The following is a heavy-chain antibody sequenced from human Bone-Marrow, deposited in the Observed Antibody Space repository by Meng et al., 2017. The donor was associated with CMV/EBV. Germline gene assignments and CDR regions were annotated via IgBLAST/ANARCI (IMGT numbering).Heavy chain of an antibody. CDR3: AKGDQQVAARYFDY. J-gene: IGHJ4*02. CDR1: GFTFSSYA. Sequence: GESLKISCAASGFTFSSYAMHWVRQAPGKGLEWVSTISGSDHSTYYAGSVKGRFTISRDNSKNTLYLQVNSLRAEDTAVYYCAKGDQQVAARYFDYWGQGTLVTVSS. CDR2: ISGSDHST. V-gene: IGHV3-23*01. D-gene: IGHD6-6*01.